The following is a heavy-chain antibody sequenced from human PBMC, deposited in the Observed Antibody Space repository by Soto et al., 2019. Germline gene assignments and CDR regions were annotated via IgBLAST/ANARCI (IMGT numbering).Heavy chain of an antibody. CDR2: INSDGITT. D-gene: IGHD1-7*01. J-gene: IGHJ4*02. CDR1: GFTFSSYW. Sequence: EVQLLESGGGLVQPGGSLRLSCAASGFTFSSYWMHWVRQVPGKGLVWVSRINSDGITTTYADSVKGRFTTSRDNAKNTLYLQMSSLRAEDTAVYYCGRGTLALGYWGQGTLVTVSS. V-gene: IGHV3-74*01. CDR3: GRGTLALGY.